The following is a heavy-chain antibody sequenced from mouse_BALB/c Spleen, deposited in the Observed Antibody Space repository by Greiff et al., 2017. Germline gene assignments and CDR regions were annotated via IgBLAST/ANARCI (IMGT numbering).Heavy chain of an antibody. CDR2: ISYDGSN. CDR1: GYSITSGYY. D-gene: IGHD1-1*01. Sequence: EVKLMESGPGLVKPSQSLSLTCSVTGYSITSGYYWNWIRQFPGNKLEWMGYISYDGSNNYNPSLKNRISITRDTSKNQFFLKLNSVTTEDTATYYCARERDYYGSSYDYYAMDYWGQGTSVTVSS. J-gene: IGHJ4*01. V-gene: IGHV3-6*02. CDR3: ARERDYYGSSYDYYAMDY.